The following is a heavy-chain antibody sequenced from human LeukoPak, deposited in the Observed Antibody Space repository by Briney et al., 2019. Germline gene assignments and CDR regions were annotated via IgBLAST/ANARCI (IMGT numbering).Heavy chain of an antibody. V-gene: IGHV3-74*01. CDR3: ARGGTSGSLIY. D-gene: IGHD1-26*01. CDR2: INSDGSST. CDR1: GFSFSSYW. J-gene: IGHJ4*02. Sequence: QPGGSLRLSCAASGFSFSSYWMHWVRQAPGKGLVWVSRINSDGSSTTYVDSVKGRFTISGDNAKNTLYLQMNSLRAEDTAVYYCARGGTSGSLIYWGQGTLVTVSS.